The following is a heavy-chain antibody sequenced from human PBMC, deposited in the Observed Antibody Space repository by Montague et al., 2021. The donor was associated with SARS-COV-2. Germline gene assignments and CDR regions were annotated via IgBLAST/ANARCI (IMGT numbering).Heavy chain of an antibody. D-gene: IGHD3-16*01. CDR3: VAGGDSAKAGAY. CDR2: VLYTGTP. CDR1: GGSIANSHKY. Sequence: SETLSLTCTVSGGSIANSHKYWGWVRPPPGKGLEWIGSVLYTGTPYDHPSLTARVTISLDTSKNQFSLKMYSVTAADTATYFCVAGGDSAKAGAYWGQGTLVTVSS. V-gene: IGHV4-39*07. J-gene: IGHJ4*02.